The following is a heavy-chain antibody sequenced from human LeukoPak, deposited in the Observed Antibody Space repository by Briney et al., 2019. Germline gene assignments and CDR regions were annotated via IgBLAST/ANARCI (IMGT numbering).Heavy chain of an antibody. Sequence: SETLSLTCTVSGGSISSYYWSWIRQPAGKGLEWIGRIYTSGSTSYNPSLKSRVTISVDTSKNQFSLKLSSVTAADTAVYYCARRRSGYYPRPYYFDYWGQGTLVTVSS. J-gene: IGHJ4*02. CDR2: IYTSGST. CDR3: ARRRSGYYPRPYYFDY. V-gene: IGHV4-4*07. CDR1: GGSISSYY. D-gene: IGHD3-22*01.